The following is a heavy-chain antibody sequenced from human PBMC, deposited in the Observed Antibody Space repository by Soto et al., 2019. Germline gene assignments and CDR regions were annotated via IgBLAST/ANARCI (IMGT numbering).Heavy chain of an antibody. CDR2: ISWNSGST. D-gene: IGHD1-1*01. CDR1: GFIFDDFA. Sequence: DVQLVESGGGLVQPGRSLRLSCAASGFIFDDFAMHWVSQAPGKGLEWVSGISWNSGSTDYAASVKGRFIISRDNARNSLYLQMNSLRPEDTALYYCARDTDSDTWNDPFDYWGQGALVIVS. J-gene: IGHJ4*02. V-gene: IGHV3-9*01. CDR3: ARDTDSDTWNDPFDY.